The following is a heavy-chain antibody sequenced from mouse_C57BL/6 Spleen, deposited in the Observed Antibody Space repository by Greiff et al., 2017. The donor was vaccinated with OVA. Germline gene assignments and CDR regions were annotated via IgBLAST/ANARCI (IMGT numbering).Heavy chain of an antibody. V-gene: IGHV1-64*01. CDR2: IHPNSGST. J-gene: IGHJ4*01. CDR3: AYYDYDGGYYAMDY. CDR1: GYTFTSYW. D-gene: IGHD2-4*01. Sequence: QVQLKQPGAELVKPGASVKLSCKASGYTFTSYWMHWVKQRPGQGLEWIGMIHPNSGSTNYNEKFKSKATLTVDKSSSTAYMQLSSLTSEDSAVYYCAYYDYDGGYYAMDYWGQGTSVTVSS.